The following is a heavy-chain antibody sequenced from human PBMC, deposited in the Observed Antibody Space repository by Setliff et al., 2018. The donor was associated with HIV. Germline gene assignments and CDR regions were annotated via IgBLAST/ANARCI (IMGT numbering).Heavy chain of an antibody. Sequence: LSLTCTVSGDSISTGRYCWGWIRQPPGKGLEWIGSVFYSGGSYYTPSLKSRVTISVDTSKNQFFLKLSSVNAADTAVYYCARHCSGGTCYGPDAENFLHWGQGTLVTVSS. CDR2: VFYSGGS. J-gene: IGHJ1*01. D-gene: IGHD2-15*01. CDR3: ARHCSGGTCYGPDAENFLH. CDR1: GDSISTGRYC. V-gene: IGHV4-39*01.